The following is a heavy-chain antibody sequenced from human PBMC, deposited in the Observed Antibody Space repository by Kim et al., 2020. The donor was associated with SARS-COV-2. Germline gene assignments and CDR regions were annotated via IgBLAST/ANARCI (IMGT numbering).Heavy chain of an antibody. CDR1: GGSISSSSYY. V-gene: IGHV4-39*01. Sequence: SETLSLTCTVSGGSISSSSYYWGWIRQPPGKGLEWIGSIYYSGSTYYNPSLKSRVTISVDTSKNQFSLKLSSVTAADTAVYYCRGERTNQDWYFDLWGRGTLVTVSS. J-gene: IGHJ2*01. D-gene: IGHD3-16*01. CDR3: RGERTNQDWYFDL. CDR2: IYYSGST.